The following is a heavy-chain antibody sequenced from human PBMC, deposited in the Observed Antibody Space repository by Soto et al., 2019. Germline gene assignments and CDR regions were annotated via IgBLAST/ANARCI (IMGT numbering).Heavy chain of an antibody. CDR1: GGSISSSSYY. CDR3: ARQGVNYDILTGYDSNWFDP. J-gene: IGHJ5*02. Sequence: SETLSLTCTVSGGSISSSSYYWGWIRQPPGKGLEWIGSIYYSGSTYYNPSLKSRVTISVDTSKNQFSLKLSSVTAADTAVYYCARQGVNYDILTGYDSNWFDPWGQGTLVTVSS. V-gene: IGHV4-39*01. D-gene: IGHD3-9*01. CDR2: IYYSGST.